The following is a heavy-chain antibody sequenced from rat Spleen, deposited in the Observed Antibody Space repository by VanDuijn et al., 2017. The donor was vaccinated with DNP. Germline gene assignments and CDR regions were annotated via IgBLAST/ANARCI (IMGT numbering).Heavy chain of an antibody. CDR2: IWTGGST. CDR1: GFSLTSYN. D-gene: IGHD1-3*01. CDR3: ARDYGSY. V-gene: IGHV2-30*01. J-gene: IGHJ2*01. Sequence: QVQLKESGPGLVQPSQTLSLTCTVSGFSLTSYNVHWVRQPTGKGLEWMGIIWTGGSTDYNSALKSRLSISRDPSKSQVFLKMNSLQTEDIATYYCARDYGSYWGQGVMVTVSS.